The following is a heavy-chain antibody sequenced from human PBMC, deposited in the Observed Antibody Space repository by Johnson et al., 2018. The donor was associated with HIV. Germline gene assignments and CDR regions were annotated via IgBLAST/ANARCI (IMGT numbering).Heavy chain of an antibody. D-gene: IGHD6-13*01. CDR3: ARERLRAGAFDI. CDR1: AFTFSSYA. J-gene: IGHJ3*02. V-gene: IGHV3-7*03. CDR2: IKQDGSEK. Sequence: VQLVESGGGLVQPGGSLRLSCAASAFTFSSYAMSWVRQAPGKGLEWVANIKQDGSEKYYVDSVKGRFTISRDNAKNSLYLQMNSLRAEDTAVYYCARERLRAGAFDIWGQGTMVTVSS.